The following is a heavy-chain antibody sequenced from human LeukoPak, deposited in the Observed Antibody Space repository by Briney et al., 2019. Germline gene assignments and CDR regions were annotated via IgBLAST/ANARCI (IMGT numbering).Heavy chain of an antibody. J-gene: IGHJ1*01. D-gene: IGHD4/OR15-4a*01. CDR1: GGSISSYY. V-gene: IGHV4-59*12. CDR2: IHYSGST. CDR3: ASANPNAEYFQH. Sequence: SETLSLTCTVSGGSISSYYWSWIRQPPGKGLEWIGYIHYSGSTNYNPSLKSRVTISVDASKNQFSLKLTSVTAADTAVYYCASANPNAEYFQHWGQGTLVTVSS.